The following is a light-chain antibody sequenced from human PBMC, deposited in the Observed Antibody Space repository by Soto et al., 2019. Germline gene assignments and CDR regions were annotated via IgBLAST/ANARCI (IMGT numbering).Light chain of an antibody. Sequence: QSVLTQPASVSGSPGQSITISCTGTSSDVGGYNYVSWYQQHPGKAPKLMIYDVSNRPSGVSNRFSGSKSGNTASLTISGLQAEDEADYYCSSYKSSSTPYVCVTATNVTVL. CDR1: SSDVGGYNY. J-gene: IGLJ1*01. V-gene: IGLV2-14*01. CDR2: DVS. CDR3: SSYKSSSTPYV.